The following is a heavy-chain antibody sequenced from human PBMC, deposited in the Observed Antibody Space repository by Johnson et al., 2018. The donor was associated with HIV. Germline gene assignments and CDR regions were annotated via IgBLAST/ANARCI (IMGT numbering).Heavy chain of an antibody. V-gene: IGHV3-15*01. CDR2: IKSKSDGGTS. D-gene: IGHD6-13*01. J-gene: IGHJ3*01. Sequence: VQLVESGGGLVQPGRSLRLSCTASGFTFNNAWMSWVRQAPGKGLEWVGRIKSKSDGGTSDYAAPVKARFTISRDDSKNTLYLQMNSLKTEDTAVYYCTTDPIAAAGPDAFDLWGQGTMVTVSS. CDR3: TTDPIAAAGPDAFDL. CDR1: GFTFNNAW.